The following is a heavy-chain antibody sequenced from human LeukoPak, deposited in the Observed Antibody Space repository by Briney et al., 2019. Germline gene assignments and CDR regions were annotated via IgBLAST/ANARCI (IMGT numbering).Heavy chain of an antibody. CDR2: ISSSGSTI. Sequence: GGSLRLSCAASGFTVINNYMSWVRQAPGKGLEWVSYISSSGSTIYYADSVKGRFTISRDNAKNSLYLQMNSLRAEDTAVYYCARAGIAAAPPRFDPWGQGTLVTVSS. CDR1: GFTVINNY. CDR3: ARAGIAAAPPRFDP. J-gene: IGHJ5*02. D-gene: IGHD6-13*01. V-gene: IGHV3-11*01.